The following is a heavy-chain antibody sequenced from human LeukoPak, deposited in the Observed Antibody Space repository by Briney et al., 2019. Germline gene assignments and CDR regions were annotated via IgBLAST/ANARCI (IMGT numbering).Heavy chain of an antibody. D-gene: IGHD3-10*01. Sequence: GGSLRLSCAASGFTFSSYSMNWVRQAPGKGLEWVSAINSNGGSTYYANSVKGRFSISRDNSKNTLYLHMGSLRNEDMAVYYCARVRGSYAFDQWGQGTLVTVSS. CDR1: GFTFSSYS. CDR3: ARVRGSYAFDQ. CDR2: INSNGGST. V-gene: IGHV3-64*01. J-gene: IGHJ4*02.